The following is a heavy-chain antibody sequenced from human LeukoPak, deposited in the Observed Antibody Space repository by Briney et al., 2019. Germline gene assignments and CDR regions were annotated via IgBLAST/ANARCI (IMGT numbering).Heavy chain of an antibody. Sequence: GGSLRLSCAAFGFTFSSYSMNWVRQAPGKGLEWVSYISSSSSYKDHADSVKGRFTISRDNAKNSLYLQMNSLSAEDTAVYYCARFGSGSHYPYYYYGMDVWGQGTTVTVSS. V-gene: IGHV3-21*01. D-gene: IGHD3-10*01. J-gene: IGHJ6*02. CDR2: ISSSSSYK. CDR1: GFTFSSYS. CDR3: ARFGSGSHYPYYYYGMDV.